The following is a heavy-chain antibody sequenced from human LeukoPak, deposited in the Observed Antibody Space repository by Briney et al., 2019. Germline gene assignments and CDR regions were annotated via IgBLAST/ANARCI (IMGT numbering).Heavy chain of an antibody. CDR3: ARRSGSYYDY. V-gene: IGHV4-59*01. CDR2: INYSGST. CDR1: GGSISSYY. Sequence: PSETLSLTCTVSGGSISSYYWSWIRQPPGKGLEWIGYINYSGSTNYNPSLKSRVTISVDTSKNQFSLNLSSVTAADTAVYYCARRSGSYYDYWGQGTLVTASS. J-gene: IGHJ4*02. D-gene: IGHD1-26*01.